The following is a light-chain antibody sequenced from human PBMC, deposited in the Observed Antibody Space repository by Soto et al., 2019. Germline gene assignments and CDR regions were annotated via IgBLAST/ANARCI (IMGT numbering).Light chain of an antibody. CDR1: QSVISY. J-gene: IGKJ5*01. V-gene: IGKV3-11*01. CDR3: QQRSNLPIT. Sequence: EIVLSQSPATLSLSPGERATLSCRTSQSVISYFAWYQQNPGRAPRLLIYDASNRATGIPARFIGSGSGIDCTLTSSSLEPDDFAVYHCQQRSNLPITLGQGTRREIK. CDR2: DAS.